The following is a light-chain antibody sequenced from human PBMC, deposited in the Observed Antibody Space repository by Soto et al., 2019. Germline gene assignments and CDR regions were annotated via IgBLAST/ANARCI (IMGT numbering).Light chain of an antibody. V-gene: IGKV1-5*03. CDR2: KAS. CDR3: QQYNSYSPT. J-gene: IGKJ1*01. CDR1: QTISSW. Sequence: DVQMTQSPSTLSGSVGDRVAITCRASQTISSWLAWYQQRPGKAPKLLIYKASRLESGVPSRFSGSGSETEFTLTITGLQPGDSATYYCQQYNSYSPTFGQGTKVDI.